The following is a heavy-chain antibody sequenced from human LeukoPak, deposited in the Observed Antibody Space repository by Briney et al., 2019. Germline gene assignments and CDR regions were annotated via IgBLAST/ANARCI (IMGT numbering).Heavy chain of an antibody. Sequence: ASVKVSCKASGGTFTSYYMHWVRQAPGQGLEWMGIINPSGGSTSYAQKFQGRVTMTRDTSTSTVYMELSRLRSDDTAVYYCASPNLTDNDYSFDYWGQGTLVTVSS. J-gene: IGHJ4*02. D-gene: IGHD4-11*01. CDR2: INPSGGST. CDR3: ASPNLTDNDYSFDY. CDR1: GGTFTSYY. V-gene: IGHV1-46*01.